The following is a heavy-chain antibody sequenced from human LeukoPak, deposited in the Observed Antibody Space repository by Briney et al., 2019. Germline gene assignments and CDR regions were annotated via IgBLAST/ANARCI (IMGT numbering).Heavy chain of an antibody. CDR2: INPSGGST. D-gene: IGHD4-23*01. J-gene: IGHJ4*02. Sequence: ASVKVSCKASGYTLTTYYMHWVRQAPGQGLEWMGIINPSGGSTSYAQKFQGRVTMTRDTSTSTVYMELRSLRSEDTAVYYCARDGETTVVTPRYFDYWGQGTLVTVSS. CDR3: ARDGETTVVTPRYFDY. CDR1: GYTLTTYY. V-gene: IGHV1-46*01.